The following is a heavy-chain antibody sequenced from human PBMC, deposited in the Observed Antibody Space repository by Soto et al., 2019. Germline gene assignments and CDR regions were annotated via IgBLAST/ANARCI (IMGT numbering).Heavy chain of an antibody. V-gene: IGHV3-33*01. CDR2: IWYDGSNK. CDR1: GFTFSSYG. CDR3: ARAHVVVTEENFDY. Sequence: QVQLVESGGGVVQPGRSLRLSCAASGFTFSSYGMHWVRQAPGKGLEWVAVIWYDGSNKYYADSVKGRFTISRDNSKNTLYLQMNSLRAEDTAVYYCARAHVVVTEENFDYWGQGTLVTVSS. D-gene: IGHD2-21*02. J-gene: IGHJ4*02.